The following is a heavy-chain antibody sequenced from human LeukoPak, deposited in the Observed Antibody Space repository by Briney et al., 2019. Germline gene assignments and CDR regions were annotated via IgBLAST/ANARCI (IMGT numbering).Heavy chain of an antibody. J-gene: IGHJ5*02. CDR1: GFTVGSNY. V-gene: IGHV3-53*01. CDR3: ARGSHCSSTSCYLSGWFDP. CDR2: IYSGGST. Sequence: GGSLRLSCAASGFTVGSNYMSWVRQAPGKGLEWVSVIYSGGSTYYTDSVKGRFTISRDNAKNSLYLQMNSLRAEDTAVYYCARGSHCSSTSCYLSGWFDPWGQGTLVTVSS. D-gene: IGHD2-2*01.